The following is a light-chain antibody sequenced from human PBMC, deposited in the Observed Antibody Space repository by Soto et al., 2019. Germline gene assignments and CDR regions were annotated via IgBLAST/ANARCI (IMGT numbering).Light chain of an antibody. CDR1: SSDVGKYDR. V-gene: IGLV2-18*02. Sequence: QSALTQPPSVSGSPGQSVTISCTGTSSDVGKYDRVSWYQQPPGTAPRLIMYEVTNRPSGVPARFSGSKSGNTASLTISRLQAEDEADYFCSSYTSASRYVFGAGTKVTVL. J-gene: IGLJ1*01. CDR2: EVT. CDR3: SSYTSASRYV.